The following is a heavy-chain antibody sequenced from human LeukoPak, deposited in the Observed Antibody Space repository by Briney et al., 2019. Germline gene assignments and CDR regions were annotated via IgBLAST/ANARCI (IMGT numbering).Heavy chain of an antibody. CDR2: IYSGGST. J-gene: IGHJ4*02. Sequence: SGGSLRLSCAASGFTVSSNFLSWVRQPPGKGLEWVSDIYSGGSTYYADSVKGRFTISRDNSKNTLYLQMNSLRAEDTAVYYCSRDSPERQYSSSWNSVWGQGTLVTVSS. CDR1: GFTVSSNF. D-gene: IGHD6-13*01. V-gene: IGHV3-53*01. CDR3: SRDSPERQYSSSWNSV.